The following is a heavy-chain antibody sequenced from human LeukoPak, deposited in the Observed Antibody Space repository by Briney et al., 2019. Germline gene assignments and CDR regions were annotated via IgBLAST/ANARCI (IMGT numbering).Heavy chain of an antibody. CDR2: ISSSSSYI. CDR3: ARKERPDAPFDY. Sequence: SSISSSSSYIYYADSVKGRFTISRDNAKNSLYLQMNSLRAEDTAVYYCARKERPDAPFDYWGQGTLVTVSS. J-gene: IGHJ4*02. D-gene: IGHD1-1*01. V-gene: IGHV3-21*01.